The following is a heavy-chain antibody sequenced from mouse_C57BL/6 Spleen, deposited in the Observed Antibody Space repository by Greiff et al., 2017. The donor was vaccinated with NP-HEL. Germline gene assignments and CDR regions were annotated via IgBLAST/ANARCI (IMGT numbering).Heavy chain of an antibody. V-gene: IGHV1-52*01. CDR3: ARSGYDYDDGLDY. CDR1: GYTFTSYW. D-gene: IGHD2-4*01. CDR2: IDPSDSET. Sequence: VQLQQSGAELVRPGSSVKLSCKASGYTFTSYWMHWVKQRPIQGLEWIGNIDPSDSETHYNQKFKDKATLTVDKSSSTAYMQLSSLTSEDSAVYYSARSGYDYDDGLDYWGQGTTLTVSS. J-gene: IGHJ2*01.